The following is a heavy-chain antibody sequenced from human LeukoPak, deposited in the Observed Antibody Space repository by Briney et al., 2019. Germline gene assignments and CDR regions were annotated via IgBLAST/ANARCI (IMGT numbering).Heavy chain of an antibody. CDR3: ARASGSGTDFDY. D-gene: IGHD3-10*01. J-gene: IGHJ4*02. CDR2: ISGSGGST. Sequence: GSLRLSCAASGFTFSSYGMSWVRQAPGKGLEWVSAISGSGGSTYYADSVKGRFTISRDNSKNTLYLQMNSLRAEDTAVYYCARASGSGTDFDYWGQGTLVTVSS. V-gene: IGHV3-23*01. CDR1: GFTFSSYG.